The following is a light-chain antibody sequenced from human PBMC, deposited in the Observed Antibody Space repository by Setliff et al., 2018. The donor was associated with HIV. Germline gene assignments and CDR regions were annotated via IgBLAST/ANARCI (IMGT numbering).Light chain of an antibody. V-gene: IGLV2-14*03. CDR1: SSDVGGYNY. CDR3: SSYTSSSSYV. J-gene: IGLJ1*01. Sequence: LTQPASVSGSPGQSITISCTGTSSDVGGYNYVSWYQQHPGKAPKLMIYDVSNRPSGVSNRFSGSKSGNTASLTISGLQAEDEADYYCSSYTSSSSYVFGTGTKVTVL. CDR2: DVS.